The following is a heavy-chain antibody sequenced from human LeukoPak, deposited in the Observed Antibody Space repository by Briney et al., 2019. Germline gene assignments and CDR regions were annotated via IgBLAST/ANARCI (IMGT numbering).Heavy chain of an antibody. J-gene: IGHJ5*02. CDR1: GYSISSGYF. CDR2: IYQSETA. D-gene: IGHD3-22*01. Sequence: KTSETLSLTCTVSGYSISSGYFWGWMRQPPGKGLEWIGSIYQSETAHYNPSLKSRVTISVDTSKNQFSLKLSSVTAADTAVYYCARSYDSSGYYEFDPWGQGTLVTVSS. V-gene: IGHV4-38-2*02. CDR3: ARSYDSSGYYEFDP.